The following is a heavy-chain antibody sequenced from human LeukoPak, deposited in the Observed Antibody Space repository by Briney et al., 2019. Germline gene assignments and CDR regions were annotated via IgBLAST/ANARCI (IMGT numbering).Heavy chain of an antibody. CDR3: ARSRSGPAAFDI. J-gene: IGHJ3*02. D-gene: IGHD2-15*01. CDR2: IYYSGST. V-gene: IGHV4-39*07. CDR1: GGSISSSSYY. Sequence: SETLSLTCTVSGGSISSSSYYWGWIRQPPGKGLEWIGSIYYSGSTYYNPSLKSRVTISVDTSKNQFSLKLSSVPAADTAVYYCARSRSGPAAFDIWGQGTMVTVSS.